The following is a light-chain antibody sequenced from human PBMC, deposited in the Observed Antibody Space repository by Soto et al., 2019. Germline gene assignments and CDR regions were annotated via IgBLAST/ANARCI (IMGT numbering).Light chain of an antibody. CDR2: LGS. V-gene: IGKV2-28*01. J-gene: IGKJ1*01. CDR1: QSLLHSNGYNY. CDR3: MQTLQTWT. Sequence: DIVMTQSPLSLPVTPGEPASISCRSSQSLLHSNGYNYLDWYLQKPGQSPQLLIYLGSNRASGVPDRFSGSGSGTDFTLKISRVEAEDVGVYYCMQTLQTWTFGQATNVDIK.